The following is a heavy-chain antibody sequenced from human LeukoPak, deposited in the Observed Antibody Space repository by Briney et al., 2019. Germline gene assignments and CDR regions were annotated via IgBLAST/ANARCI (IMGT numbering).Heavy chain of an antibody. Sequence: GGSLRLSCAASGFTVSNNFLTWVRQAPGKGLEWVSAIYSGGTTYYADSVKGRFTIYRNTSRNTLYVQMNSLRAEDTAVYYCAKTGGPWDWGQGTLVIVSS. D-gene: IGHD3-10*01. CDR3: AKTGGPWD. J-gene: IGHJ4*02. CDR1: GFTVSNNF. V-gene: IGHV3-53*01. CDR2: IYSGGTT.